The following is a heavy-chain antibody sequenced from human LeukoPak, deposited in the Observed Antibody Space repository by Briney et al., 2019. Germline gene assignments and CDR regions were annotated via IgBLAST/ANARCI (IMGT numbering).Heavy chain of an antibody. J-gene: IGHJ4*02. CDR1: GFTFSSYG. CDR3: AREWGYSSY. D-gene: IGHD6-19*01. Sequence: GGSLRLSCAASGFTFSSYGMHWVRQAPGKGLEWVAFIRYDGSIKHYADAVKGRFTISRDNAKNSLYLQMNSLRAEDTAVYYCAREWGYSSYWGQGTLVTVSS. V-gene: IGHV3-30*02. CDR2: IRYDGSIK.